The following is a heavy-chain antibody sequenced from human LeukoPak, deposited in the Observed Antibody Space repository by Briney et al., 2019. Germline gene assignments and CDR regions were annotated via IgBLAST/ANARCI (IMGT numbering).Heavy chain of an antibody. CDR3: ARENVHSDFWSGYYPFAY. CDR1: GGSISSYY. J-gene: IGHJ4*02. V-gene: IGHV4-4*07. CDR2: IYTSGST. D-gene: IGHD3-3*01. Sequence: SETLSLTCTVSGGSISSYYWSWIRQPAGKGLEWIGRIYTSGSTNYNRSLKSRVTMSVDTSTNQFSLKLSSVTAAATDVYYRARENVHSDFWSGYYPFAYWGQGTLVTVSS.